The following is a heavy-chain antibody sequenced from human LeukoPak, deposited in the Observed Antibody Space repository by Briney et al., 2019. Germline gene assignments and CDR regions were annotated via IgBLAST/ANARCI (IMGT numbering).Heavy chain of an antibody. V-gene: IGHV1-2*06. CDR1: GYTFTGYY. J-gene: IGHJ4*02. Sequence: ASVKVSCKASGYTFTGYYMHWVRQAPGQGLEWMGRINPNSGGTNYAQKFQGRVTMTRDTSTSTVYMELSSLTSEDTAVYYCARDIGSGYYNFDYWGQGTLVTVSS. CDR3: ARDIGSGYYNFDY. D-gene: IGHD5-12*01. CDR2: INPNSGGT.